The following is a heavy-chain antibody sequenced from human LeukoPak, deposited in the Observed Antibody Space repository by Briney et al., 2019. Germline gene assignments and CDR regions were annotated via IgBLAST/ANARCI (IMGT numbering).Heavy chain of an antibody. Sequence: PGGSLRLSCAASGFTFSSYGMNWVRQAPGKGLEWVAFTRYDEDNKYYADSVKGRFTISRDNAKNSLYLQMNSLRAEDTAVYYCARDRSSGWFLYYYYMDVWGKGTTVTVSS. D-gene: IGHD6-19*01. V-gene: IGHV3-30*02. J-gene: IGHJ6*03. CDR3: ARDRSSGWFLYYYYMDV. CDR1: GFTFSSYG. CDR2: TRYDEDNK.